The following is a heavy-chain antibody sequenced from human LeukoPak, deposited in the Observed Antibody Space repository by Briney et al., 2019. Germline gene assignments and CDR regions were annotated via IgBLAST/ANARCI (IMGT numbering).Heavy chain of an antibody. D-gene: IGHD3-10*01. CDR2: IYYSGTT. CDR3: ARAPVDLGSGSYYGLDIFCYYYGMDV. CDR1: GGSISSADSY. V-gene: IGHV4-30-4*01. J-gene: IGHJ6*02. Sequence: SETLSLTCTVSGGSISSADSYWSWIRQPPGKGLEWIGYIYYSGTTYYNPSLKSRVTISVDTSKNQLSLKLGSVTAADTAVYYCARAPVDLGSGSYYGLDIFCYYYGMDVWGQGTPVTVSS.